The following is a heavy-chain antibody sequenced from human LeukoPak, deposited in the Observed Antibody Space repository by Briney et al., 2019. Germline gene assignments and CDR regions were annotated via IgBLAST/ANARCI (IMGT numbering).Heavy chain of an antibody. Sequence: GGSLRLSCAASGFTFSSYGMHWVRQAPGKGLEWVAVIWYDGSNKYYADSVKGRFTISRDNSKNTLYLQMNSLRAEDTAMYYCARAPYCSSTSCYSDAFDIWGQGTMVTVSS. J-gene: IGHJ3*02. CDR1: GFTFSSYG. CDR2: IWYDGSNK. V-gene: IGHV3-33*01. D-gene: IGHD2-2*01. CDR3: ARAPYCSSTSCYSDAFDI.